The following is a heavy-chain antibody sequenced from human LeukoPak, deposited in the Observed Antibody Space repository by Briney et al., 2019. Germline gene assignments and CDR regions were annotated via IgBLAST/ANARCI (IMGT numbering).Heavy chain of an antibody. V-gene: IGHV3-73*01. D-gene: IGHD6-19*01. CDR2: IRSKANSYAT. CDR1: GFTFSGSA. J-gene: IGHJ4*02. Sequence: PGGSLKLSCAASGFTFSGSAVHWVRQASGKGLEWVGRIRSKANSYATAYAASVKARFTISRDDSKNTAYLQMNSLKTEDTAVYYCTSKIIAVAGNVDYWGQGTLVTVSS. CDR3: TSKIIAVAGNVDY.